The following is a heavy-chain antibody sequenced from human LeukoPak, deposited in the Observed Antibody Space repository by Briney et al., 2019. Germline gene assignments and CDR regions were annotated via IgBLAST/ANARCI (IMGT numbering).Heavy chain of an antibody. V-gene: IGHV3-7*01. CDR2: IKPDGSDK. Sequence: HPGGSLRLSCVGSGFTFSSYWVNWVRQSPGKGLEWVANIKPDGSDKYYVDSARGRFTVSRDNAKNSAFLQMNSLRAEDTAIYYCAKDRYSSSFGVLDYWGQGTLVTVSS. D-gene: IGHD6-6*01. J-gene: IGHJ4*02. CDR1: GFTFSSYW. CDR3: AKDRYSSSFGVLDY.